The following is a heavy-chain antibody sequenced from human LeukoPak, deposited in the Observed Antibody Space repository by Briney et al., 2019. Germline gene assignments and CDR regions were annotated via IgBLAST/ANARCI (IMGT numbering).Heavy chain of an antibody. CDR1: GFIFSNYW. CDR3: ARTVSGSYSFDY. J-gene: IGHJ4*02. V-gene: IGHV3-7*03. Sequence: GGSLRLSCAASGFIFSNYWMNWFRQAPGKGLEWVGSIRGDGNEESYVDSVKGRFTISRDNAKNSLYLQVYSLRAEDTAVYYCARTVSGSYSFDYWGQGTLVTVSS. D-gene: IGHD1-26*01. CDR2: IRGDGNEE.